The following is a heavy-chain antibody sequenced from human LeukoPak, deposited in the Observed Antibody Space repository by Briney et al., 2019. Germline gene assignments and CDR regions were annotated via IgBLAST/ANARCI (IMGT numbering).Heavy chain of an antibody. V-gene: IGHV3-30-3*01. J-gene: IGHJ6*02. CDR3: ARDHRGYYDSSGYSARSEYYYYYYGMDV. CDR2: ISYDGSNK. D-gene: IGHD3-22*01. CDR1: GFTFSSYA. Sequence: PGRSLRLSCAASGFTFSSYAMHWVRQAPGKGLEGVAVISYDGSNKYYADSVKGRFTISRDNSKNTLYLQMNSLRAEDTAVYYCARDHRGYYDSSGYSARSEYYYYYYGMDVWGQGTTVTVSS.